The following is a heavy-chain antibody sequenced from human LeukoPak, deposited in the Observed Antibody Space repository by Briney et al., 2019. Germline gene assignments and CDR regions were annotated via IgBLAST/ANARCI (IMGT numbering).Heavy chain of an antibody. CDR2: IIPILDVA. CDR1: GGTFNTYA. J-gene: IGHJ6*02. CDR3: ARFPVRGYTYGSVIHHMDV. D-gene: IGHD5-18*01. Sequence: SVKVSSKASGGTFNTYAITWVRQAPGQGLEWMGRIIPILDVADSAQRFQGRVTITADRPTSTVYMELNSLRSEDTAIYYCARFPVRGYTYGSVIHHMDVWGQGTTVIVSS. V-gene: IGHV1-69*04.